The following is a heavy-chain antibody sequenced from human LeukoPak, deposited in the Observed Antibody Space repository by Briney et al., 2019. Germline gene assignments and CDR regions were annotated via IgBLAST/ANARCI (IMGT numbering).Heavy chain of an antibody. Sequence: SVKVSCKASGGTFSSYAISWVRQAPGQGLEWMGGIIPIFGTANYAQKFQGRVTITADESTSTAYMELSSLRSEDTAVYYCARGEAPGTVFGGMAVWGQGTAVTVSS. J-gene: IGHJ6*02. CDR2: IIPIFGTA. V-gene: IGHV1-69*13. D-gene: IGHD3-16*01. CDR3: ARGEAPGTVFGGMAV. CDR1: GGTFSSYA.